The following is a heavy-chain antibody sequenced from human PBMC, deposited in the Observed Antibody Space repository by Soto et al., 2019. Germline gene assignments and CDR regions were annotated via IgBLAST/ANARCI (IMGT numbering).Heavy chain of an antibody. D-gene: IGHD5-18*01. CDR1: GFTFSSYW. CDR3: ARVRSVPNAYGYSYGIYFDY. CDR2: IKQDGSEK. Sequence: GGSLRLSCAASGFTFSSYWMSWVRQAPGKGLEWVANIKQDGSEKYYVDSVKGRFTISRDNAKNSLYLQMNSLRAEDTAVYYCARVRSVPNAYGYSYGIYFDYWGQGTLVTVSS. V-gene: IGHV3-7*05. J-gene: IGHJ4*02.